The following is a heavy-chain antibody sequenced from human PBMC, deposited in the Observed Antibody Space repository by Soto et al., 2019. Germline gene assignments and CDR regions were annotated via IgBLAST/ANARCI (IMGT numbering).Heavy chain of an antibody. CDR3: ARDSGSSGWYLYYYYDGMDV. CDR1: GVTRSSKN. V-gene: IGHV3-21*01. CDR2: ISSSSSYI. Sequence: GAVRVTSAASGVTRSSKNMNWVRKAPGKGLEGGSSISSSSSYIYYADSVKGRFTISRDNAKNSLYLQMNSLRAEDTAVYYCARDSGSSGWYLYYYYDGMDVWAPVTTVTVSS. D-gene: IGHD6-19*01. J-gene: IGHJ6*02.